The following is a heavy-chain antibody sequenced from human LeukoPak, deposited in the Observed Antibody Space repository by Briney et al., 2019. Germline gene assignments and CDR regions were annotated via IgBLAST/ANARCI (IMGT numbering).Heavy chain of an antibody. CDR3: ARVVLTTVELRFDY. CDR2: IYYSGST. D-gene: IGHD4-11*01. J-gene: IGHJ4*02. CDR1: GGSISSGGYY. Sequence: SQTLSLTCTVPGGSISSGGYYWSWIRQHPGKGLEWIGYIYYSGSTDYNPSLKSRVTISVDTSKNQFSLKLSSVTAADTAVYYCARVVLTTVELRFDYWGQGTLVTVSS. V-gene: IGHV4-31*03.